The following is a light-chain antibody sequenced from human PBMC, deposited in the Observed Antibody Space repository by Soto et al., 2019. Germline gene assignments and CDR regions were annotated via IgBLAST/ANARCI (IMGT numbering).Light chain of an antibody. CDR3: QSYDSSLSGSV. J-gene: IGLJ3*02. Sequence: QSVLTQPPSVSGAPGQRVTISCTGSSSNIGAGYYVHWYQQLPGTAPKLLIYSNNNRPSGVPDRFSGSKSGTSASRAITGLQAEDEADYYCQSYDSSLSGSVFGGGTKLTVL. CDR1: SSNIGAGYY. CDR2: SNN. V-gene: IGLV1-40*01.